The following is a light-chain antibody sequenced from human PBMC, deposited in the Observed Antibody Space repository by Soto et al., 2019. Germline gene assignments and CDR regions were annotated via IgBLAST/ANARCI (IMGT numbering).Light chain of an antibody. CDR1: QGISSY. CDR2: GAS. CDR3: QQLNTYPIT. Sequence: IQLTQSPSSLSASVGDRVTITCRANQGISSYLAWYQQKPGKAPKLLIYGASTLEGGVPFRFSGSGSGTDFTLIISREQPEDFSTYYCQQLNTYPITFGQGTRLEIK. J-gene: IGKJ5*01. V-gene: IGKV1-9*01.